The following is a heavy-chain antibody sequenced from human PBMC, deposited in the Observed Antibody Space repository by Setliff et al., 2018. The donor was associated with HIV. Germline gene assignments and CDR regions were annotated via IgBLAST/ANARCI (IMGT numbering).Heavy chain of an antibody. CDR1: GGSISSSSYY. J-gene: IGHJ3*02. CDR2: INYSGST. CDR3: ARRQQLWLLYAFDI. Sequence: WETLSLTCTVSGGSISSSSYYWGWIRQPPGKGLEWIGSINYSGSTYYNPSLKSRVTISVDTSKNQFSLKLSSVTAADTAVYYCARRQQLWLLYAFDIWGQGTMVTVSS. D-gene: IGHD5-18*01. V-gene: IGHV4-39*01.